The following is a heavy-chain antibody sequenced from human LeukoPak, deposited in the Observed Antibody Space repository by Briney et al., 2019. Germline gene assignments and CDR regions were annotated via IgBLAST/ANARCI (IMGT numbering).Heavy chain of an antibody. Sequence: PSETLSLTCTVSGGSISSDSYYWAWIRQPPGKGLEWIASIYYSGSTHYNPSLKSRVTISVDTSRNQFSLKLSSVTAADTAVYYCASLAVAGLSEGYWGQGTLVIVSS. CDR1: GGSISSDSYY. D-gene: IGHD6-19*01. V-gene: IGHV4-39*01. CDR3: ASLAVAGLSEGY. J-gene: IGHJ4*02. CDR2: IYYSGST.